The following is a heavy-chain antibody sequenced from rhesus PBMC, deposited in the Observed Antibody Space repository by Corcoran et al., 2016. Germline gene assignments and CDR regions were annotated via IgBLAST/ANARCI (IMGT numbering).Heavy chain of an antibody. CDR2: IYGSGSST. D-gene: IGHD1-44*02. V-gene: IGHV4-169*02. J-gene: IGHJ1*01. CDR3: AREGGF. CDR1: GGSISSSY. Sequence: QLQLQESGPGLVKPSETLSVTCAVSGGSISSSYWSWIRQAPGKGLEWIGYIYGSGSSTNYNTSLKSRVSLSVDTSKNQLSLKLSSVTTADTAVYYCAREGGFWGQGALVTVSS.